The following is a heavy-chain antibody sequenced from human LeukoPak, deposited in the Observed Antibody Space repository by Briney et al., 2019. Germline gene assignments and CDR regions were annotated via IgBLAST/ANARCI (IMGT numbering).Heavy chain of an antibody. CDR1: GFTFSTYA. CDR2: ISGSGDSR. CDR3: ARDLRGSNGMDV. Sequence: GGSLRLSCAASGFTFSTYAMTWVRQAPGKGLEWVSAISGSGDSRYYADSVKGRFTISRDNAKKSLYLQMNSLRAEDTAVYYCARDLRGSNGMDVWGQGTTVTVSS. J-gene: IGHJ6*02. V-gene: IGHV3-21*01.